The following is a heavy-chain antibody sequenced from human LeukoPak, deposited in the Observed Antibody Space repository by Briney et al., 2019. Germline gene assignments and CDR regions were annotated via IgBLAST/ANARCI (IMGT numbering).Heavy chain of an antibody. CDR1: GFTFSSYA. D-gene: IGHD4-17*01. J-gene: IGHJ4*02. V-gene: IGHV3-48*02. CDR2: IKTGDATV. Sequence: PGGSLRLSCAASGFTFSSYAMSWVRQAPGKGLEWVSSIKTGDATVFYADSVKGRFTISRDSAKNSLFLQMDSLRDEDMAMYYCARTPITVTIPGYFDYWGQGILVTVSS. CDR3: ARTPITVTIPGYFDY.